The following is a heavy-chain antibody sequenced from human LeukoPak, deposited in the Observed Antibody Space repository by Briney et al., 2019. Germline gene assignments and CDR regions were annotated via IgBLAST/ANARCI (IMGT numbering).Heavy chain of an antibody. V-gene: IGHV3-33*01. J-gene: IGHJ4*02. CDR2: IWYDGSNK. CDR1: GFTFSSYG. D-gene: IGHD3-10*01. CDR3: ARVFQGVEEYYFDY. Sequence: PGRSLRLSCAASGFTFSSYGMHWVRQAPGKGLEWVAVIWYDGSNKYYADSVKGRSTISRDNSKNTLYLQMNSLRAEDTAVYYCARVFQGVEEYYFDYWGQGTLVTVSS.